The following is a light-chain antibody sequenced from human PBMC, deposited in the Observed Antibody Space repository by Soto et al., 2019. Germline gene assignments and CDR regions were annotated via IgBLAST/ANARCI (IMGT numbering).Light chain of an antibody. CDR2: DAF. J-gene: IGKJ5*01. CDR3: QQYGASPRT. CDR1: QSLDSGQ. V-gene: IGKV3-20*01. Sequence: EVVSTRTPENLSLVPGGNGTLSCRRSQSLDSGQLAWYQQKVGRAPRLLIHDAFMRATGIPDRFSGSGSGTDFPLTLARLEPEDFAVYYCQQYGASPRTFGQGTRLEIK.